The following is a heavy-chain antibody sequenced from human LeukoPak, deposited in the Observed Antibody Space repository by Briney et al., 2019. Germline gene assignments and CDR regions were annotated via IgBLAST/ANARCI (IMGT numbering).Heavy chain of an antibody. D-gene: IGHD3-22*01. CDR2: IYHSGST. CDR3: ARDQGITMITN. Sequence: MTSETLSLTCTVSGYSISSGYYWGWIRQPPGKGLEWIGSIYHSGSTYYNPSLKSRVTISVDTSKNQFSLKLSSVTAADTAVYYCARDQGITMITNWGQGTLVTVSS. V-gene: IGHV4-38-2*02. CDR1: GYSISSGYY. J-gene: IGHJ4*02.